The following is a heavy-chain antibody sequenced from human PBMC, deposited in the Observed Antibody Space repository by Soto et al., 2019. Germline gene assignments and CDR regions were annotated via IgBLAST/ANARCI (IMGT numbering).Heavy chain of an antibody. CDR1: GDSVSSNSAA. J-gene: IGHJ5*01. V-gene: IGHV6-1*01. Sequence: QTLSLTCAISGDSVSSNSAAWNLIRQSPSRGLEWLGRTYYRSKWYNDYAESVKSRIAINPDTSKNQFSLHLNSVTPEDTAVYYCVRLIGNSWLDFWGQGTLVTVSS. CDR3: VRLIGNSWLDF. D-gene: IGHD1-26*01. CDR2: TYYRSKWYN.